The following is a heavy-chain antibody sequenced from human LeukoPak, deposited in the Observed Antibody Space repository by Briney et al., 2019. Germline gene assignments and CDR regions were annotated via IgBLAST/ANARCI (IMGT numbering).Heavy chain of an antibody. CDR3: ARLGVDSSGWYHAFDI. V-gene: IGHV4-39*07. D-gene: IGHD6-19*01. Sequence: PSETLSLTCTVSGGSISSSSYYWGWIRQPPGKGLEWIGEIYHSGSTNYNPSLKSRVTISVDKSKNQFSLKLSSVTAADTAVYYCARLGVDSSGWYHAFDIWGQGTMVTVSS. J-gene: IGHJ3*02. CDR2: IYHSGST. CDR1: GGSISSSSYY.